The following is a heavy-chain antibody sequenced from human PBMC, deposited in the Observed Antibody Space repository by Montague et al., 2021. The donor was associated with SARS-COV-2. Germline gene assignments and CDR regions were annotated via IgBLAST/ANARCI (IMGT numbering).Heavy chain of an antibody. CDR2: ISSSGGGSTK. D-gene: IGHD2-21*01. J-gene: IGHJ6*02. Sequence: SLRLSCAASGFIFSSYEMNWVRQAPGKGLEWISYISSSGGGSTKXXTYSVKGRFTISRDNAENSLYLQMNSLRVEDTAIYYCARDRDWDDWCGMDVWAKGPRSPSP. CDR3: ARDRDWDDWCGMDV. CDR1: GFIFSSYE. V-gene: IGHV3-48*03.